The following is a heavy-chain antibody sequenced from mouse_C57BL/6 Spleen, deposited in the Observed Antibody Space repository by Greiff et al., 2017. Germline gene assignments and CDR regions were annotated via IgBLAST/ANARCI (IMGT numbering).Heavy chain of an antibody. D-gene: IGHD1-1*01. CDR1: GFTFSDYG. CDR3: VWSLDYYDSSSFDY. J-gene: IGHJ2*02. Sequence: EVKLVESGGGLVKPGGSLKLSCAASGFTFSDYGMHWVRQAPETGLEWVAYISSGSGTIYYADTVKGRFTIARDNAENNPFLKMTSLRCEVTAMYYCVWSLDYYDSSSFDYWGQGTSLTVSS. V-gene: IGHV5-17*01. CDR2: ISSGSGTI.